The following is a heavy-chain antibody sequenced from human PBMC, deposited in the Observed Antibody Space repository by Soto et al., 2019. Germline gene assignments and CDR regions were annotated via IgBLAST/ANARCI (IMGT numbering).Heavy chain of an antibody. V-gene: IGHV3-30*18. Sequence: GGSLRLSCAASGFTFSSYGMHWVRQAPGKGLEWVAVISYDGSNKYYADSVKGRFTNSRDNSKNTLYLQMNSLRAEDTAVYYCAKEAYYDFWSGSPYFDYWGQGTLVTVSS. D-gene: IGHD3-3*01. CDR1: GFTFSSYG. CDR3: AKEAYYDFWSGSPYFDY. J-gene: IGHJ4*02. CDR2: ISYDGSNK.